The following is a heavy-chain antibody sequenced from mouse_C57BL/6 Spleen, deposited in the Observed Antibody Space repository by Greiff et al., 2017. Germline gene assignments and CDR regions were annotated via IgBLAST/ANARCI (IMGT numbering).Heavy chain of an antibody. D-gene: IGHD1-1*01. V-gene: IGHV1-64*01. CDR3: ARDYYGSRSFDY. J-gene: IGHJ2*01. CDR2: IHPNSGST. CDR1: GYTFTSYW. Sequence: QVQLQQPGAELVKPGASVKLSCKASGYTFTSYWMHWVKQRPGQGLEWIGMIHPNSGSTNYNEKFKSKATLTVDKSSSTAYMQLSSLTSEDSAVDYCARDYYGSRSFDYWGQGTTLTVSS.